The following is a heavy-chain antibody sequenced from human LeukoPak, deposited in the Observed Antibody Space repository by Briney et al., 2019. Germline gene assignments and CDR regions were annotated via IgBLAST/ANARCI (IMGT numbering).Heavy chain of an antibody. CDR1: GSSFATYW. Sequence: GESLQISCKVSGSSFATYWIGWVRQLPGKGLEWMGIIYPDDSDTRYSPSFQGQVTISADKSISTAYLQWSSLKASDTAMYYCATPYPREYCSSTTCYFNYWGQGTLVTVSS. V-gene: IGHV5-51*01. J-gene: IGHJ4*02. D-gene: IGHD2-2*01. CDR3: ATPYPREYCSSTTCYFNY. CDR2: IYPDDSDT.